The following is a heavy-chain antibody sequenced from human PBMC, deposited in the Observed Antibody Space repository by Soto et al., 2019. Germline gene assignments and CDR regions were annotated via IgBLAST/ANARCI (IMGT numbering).Heavy chain of an antibody. J-gene: IGHJ4*02. D-gene: IGHD4-4*01. V-gene: IGHV3-48*01. CDR3: ARDSLARRSTTQTY. Sequence: GGSLRLSCAASGFTFSDYSINWVRQAPGKGLEWVSYISSRSSMIYYADSVKGRFTISRDNAKNSLFLQMNSLRVEDTAVYYCARDSLARRSTTQTYWGQGTLVTVSS. CDR2: ISSRSSMI. CDR1: GFTFSDYS.